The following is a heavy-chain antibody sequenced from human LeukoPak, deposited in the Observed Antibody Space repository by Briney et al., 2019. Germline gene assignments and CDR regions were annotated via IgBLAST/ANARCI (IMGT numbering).Heavy chain of an antibody. CDR3: AISQGYYFDY. CDR2: IYYSGST. CDR1: GGSISSSSYY. Sequence: SETLSLTCTVSGGSISSSSYYWGWIRQPPGKGLEWIGSIYYSGSTYYNPSLKSRVTISVDTSKNQFSLKLSSVTAADTAVYYCAISQGYYFDYWGQGTLVTVSS. V-gene: IGHV4-39*01. J-gene: IGHJ4*02.